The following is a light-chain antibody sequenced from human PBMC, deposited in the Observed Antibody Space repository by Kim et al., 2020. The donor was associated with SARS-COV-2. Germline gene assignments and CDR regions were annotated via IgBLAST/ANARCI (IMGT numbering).Light chain of an antibody. CDR3: AAWDDSLSGRV. V-gene: IGLV1-44*01. CDR2: TDN. J-gene: IGLJ3*02. Sequence: QSVLTQPPSASGTPGQRVTISCSGSRSNIGSNTVNWYQHLPGTAPKVLMYTDNERPSGVPDRFSGSKSGTSASLVISALQSEDEADYYCAAWDDSLSGRVFGGGTKL. CDR1: RSNIGSNT.